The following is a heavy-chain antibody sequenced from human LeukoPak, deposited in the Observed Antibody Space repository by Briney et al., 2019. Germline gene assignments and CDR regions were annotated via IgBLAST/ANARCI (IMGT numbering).Heavy chain of an antibody. D-gene: IGHD3-9*01. J-gene: IGHJ4*02. CDR3: ARALTGRARTFDY. CDR2: IYYSGST. V-gene: IGHV4-39*01. Sequence: PSETLSLTCTVSGGSISGSSYYWGWIRQPPGKGLEWIGSIYYSGSTYYNPSLKSRVTISVDTSKNQFSLKLNSVTATDTAVYYCARALTGRARTFDYWGQGTLVTVSS. CDR1: GGSISGSSYY.